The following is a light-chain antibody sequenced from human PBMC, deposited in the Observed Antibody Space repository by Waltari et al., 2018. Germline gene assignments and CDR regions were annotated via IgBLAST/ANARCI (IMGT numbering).Light chain of an antibody. Sequence: EIVLTQSPATLSLSPGERATLSCRASQSVRSYLAWYQQKPGQAPRLLIYDTSNRATGIPARFSSSGSGTDFTLTISSLEPEDFAVYYCQQRSDWPLTFGGGTKVEIK. J-gene: IGKJ4*01. V-gene: IGKV3-11*01. CDR2: DTS. CDR1: QSVRSY. CDR3: QQRSDWPLT.